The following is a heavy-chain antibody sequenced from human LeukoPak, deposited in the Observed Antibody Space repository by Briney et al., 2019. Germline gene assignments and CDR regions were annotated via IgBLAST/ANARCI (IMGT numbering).Heavy chain of an antibody. CDR2: IKTKSDRGTT. Sequence: PGGSLRLSCVASGFTFRDAYMNWVRQAPGKGLEWVGRIKTKSDRGTTDYAAPVKGRFTITRDDSKGTLYLQMDSLKTDDTAMYYCTTGHYSTSGDYWGQGTLVTVSS. CDR1: GFTFRDAY. CDR3: TTGHYSTSGDY. V-gene: IGHV3-15*01. J-gene: IGHJ4*02. D-gene: IGHD2-2*01.